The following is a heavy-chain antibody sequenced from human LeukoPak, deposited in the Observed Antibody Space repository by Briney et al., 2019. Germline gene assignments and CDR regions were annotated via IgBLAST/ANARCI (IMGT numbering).Heavy chain of an antibody. J-gene: IGHJ4*02. V-gene: IGHV5-51*01. D-gene: IGHD3-10*01. CDR3: ARRLVRGVIDY. CDR1: GYSFPIYW. CDR2: IYPGDPDT. Sequence: GESLKISCKASGYSFPIYWIAWVRQMPGKGLEWMGIIYPGDPDTRYSPSFQGQVTISADKSISTAYLQWSSLKASDTAMYYCARRLVRGVIDYWGQGTLVTVSS.